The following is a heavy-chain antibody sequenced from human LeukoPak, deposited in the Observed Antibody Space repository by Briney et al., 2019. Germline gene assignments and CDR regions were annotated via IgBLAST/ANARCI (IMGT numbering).Heavy chain of an antibody. CDR2: IWYDGSNK. Sequence: GGSLRLSCAASGFIFRSYDMHWVRQAPDKGLEWVAVIWYDGSNKYHADSVKGRFTISRDNSKNTLYLQMNSLRAEDTAVYYCAKGHVGATHSDAFDIWGQGTMVTVSS. CDR1: GFIFRSYD. CDR3: AKGHVGATHSDAFDI. V-gene: IGHV3-30*02. J-gene: IGHJ3*02. D-gene: IGHD1-26*01.